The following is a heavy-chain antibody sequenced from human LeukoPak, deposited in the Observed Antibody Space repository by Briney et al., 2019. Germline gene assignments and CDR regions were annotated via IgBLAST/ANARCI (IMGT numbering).Heavy chain of an antibody. CDR1: GFTFSSHG. Sequence: GGSLRLSCAASGFTFSSHGIHWVPQAPGKGLEWVALVSSDGGTTYYADSVKGRFTISRDSSKNTLYLQMNSLRGEDTAIYYCTKESATGGRYSFDYWGQGTLVTVSS. V-gene: IGHV3-30*18. D-gene: IGHD1-1*01. CDR3: TKESATGGRYSFDY. CDR2: VSSDGGTT. J-gene: IGHJ4*02.